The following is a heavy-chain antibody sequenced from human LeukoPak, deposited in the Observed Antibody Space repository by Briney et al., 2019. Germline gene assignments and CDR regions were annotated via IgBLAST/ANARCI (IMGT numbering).Heavy chain of an antibody. D-gene: IGHD6-13*01. CDR3: ARSYSSSWNWFDP. J-gene: IGHJ5*02. CDR1: GATFGNYA. V-gene: IGHV1-69*06. CDR2: IIPISGTA. Sequence: SVKLSCKASGATFGNYAITWVRQPPAHGLERMGRIIPISGTASYAQKFQGRVTITADRSTSTAYMEVSSLRSEDTAVYYCARSYSSSWNWFDPWGQGTLVTVSS.